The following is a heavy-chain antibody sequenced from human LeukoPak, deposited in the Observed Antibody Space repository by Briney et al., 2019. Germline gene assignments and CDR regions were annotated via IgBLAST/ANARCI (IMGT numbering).Heavy chain of an antibody. V-gene: IGHV3-21*01. Sequence: GGSLRLSCAASGFTFGYHWMTWVRQAPGKGLEWVSSISSSISYIYYADSVKGRFTISRDNAKNSLYLQMNSLRAEDTAVYYCARVNRVGATVGDLLLWGQGTPVTVSS. CDR3: ARVNRVGATVGDLLL. J-gene: IGHJ4*02. CDR1: GFTFGYHW. D-gene: IGHD1-26*01. CDR2: ISSSISYI.